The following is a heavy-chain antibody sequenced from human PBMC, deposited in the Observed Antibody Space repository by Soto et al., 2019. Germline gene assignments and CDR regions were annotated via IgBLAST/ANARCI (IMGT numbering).Heavy chain of an antibody. CDR1: GFTFSSYG. V-gene: IGHV3-30*18. J-gene: IGHJ4*02. CDR3: AKEGPITTWYFDY. Sequence: QVQLVESGGGVVQPGRSLRLSCAASGFTFSSYGMHWVRQAPGKGLEWVTVISYDGNVAYYADSVKGRFTIARDNCKNTLYLQMNSLRTVGTGMYCCAKEGPITTWYFDYWCQGTLVTGSS. CDR2: ISYDGNVA.